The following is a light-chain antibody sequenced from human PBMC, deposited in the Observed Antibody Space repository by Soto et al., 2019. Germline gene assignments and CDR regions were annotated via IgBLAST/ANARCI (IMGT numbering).Light chain of an antibody. V-gene: IGKV3-15*01. CDR3: QQYNNWLWT. Sequence: EIVMTQSPATLSVSPGERATLSCRASQSINSNLVWYQQKPGQAPRLLIYGASTRATGIPARFSGSGSGTESTLTISSLQSEDFAVYYCQQYNNWLWTFGQGTKVEIK. CDR2: GAS. CDR1: QSINSN. J-gene: IGKJ1*01.